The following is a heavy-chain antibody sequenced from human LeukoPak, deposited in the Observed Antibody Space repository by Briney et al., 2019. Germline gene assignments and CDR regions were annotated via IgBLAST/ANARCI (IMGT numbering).Heavy chain of an antibody. CDR2: INPNSGGT. Sequence: ASVKVSCKASGYTFTGYYMHWVRQAPGQGLERMGWINPNSGGTNYAQKFQGRVTMTRDTSISTAYMELSRLRSDDTAVYYCARAGDYYDSSGYPRGGWFDPWGQGTLVTVSS. V-gene: IGHV1-2*02. D-gene: IGHD3-22*01. J-gene: IGHJ5*02. CDR1: GYTFTGYY. CDR3: ARAGDYYDSSGYPRGGWFDP.